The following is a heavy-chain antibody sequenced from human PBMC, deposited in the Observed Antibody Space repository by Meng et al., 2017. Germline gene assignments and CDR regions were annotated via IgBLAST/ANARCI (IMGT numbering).Heavy chain of an antibody. CDR3: ARALSRF. D-gene: IGHD2/OR15-2a*01. CDR1: GFTVSSNY. CDR2: IYSGGST. J-gene: IGHJ4*02. Sequence: GESLKISCAASGFTVSSNYMSWVRQAPGKGLEWVSVIYSGGSTYYADSVKGRFTISRDNAKNSLYLQMNSLRAEDTAVYYCARALSRFWGQGTLVTVSS. V-gene: IGHV3-66*01.